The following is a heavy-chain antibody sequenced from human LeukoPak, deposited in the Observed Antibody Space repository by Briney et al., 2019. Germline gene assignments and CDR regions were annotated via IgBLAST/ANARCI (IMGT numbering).Heavy chain of an antibody. CDR1: GYTFTSYD. D-gene: IGHD6-13*01. CDR3: ARGGLSSSWYEFDP. V-gene: IGHV1-8*01. CDR2: MNPNSGNT. Sequence: ASVRVSCKASGYTFTSYDINWVRQSTGQGLEWMGWMNPNSGNTGYAQKFQGRVTMTRNTSISTAYMEPSSLRSEDTAVYYCARGGLSSSWYEFDPWGQGTLVTVSS. J-gene: IGHJ5*02.